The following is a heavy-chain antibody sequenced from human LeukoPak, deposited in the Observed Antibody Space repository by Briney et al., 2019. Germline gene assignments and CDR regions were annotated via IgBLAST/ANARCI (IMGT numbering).Heavy chain of an antibody. CDR1: GFTVSSNY. V-gene: IGHV3-53*01. D-gene: IGHD2/OR15-2a*01. Sequence: GGSLRLSCAASGFTVSSNYMTWVRQAPGKGLEWVSAIYSGGTTYYADSVKGRFTISRDNSKNTEYLQMNSLGAEDTAVYYCARQRDATTIFTIWGQGTMVTVSS. J-gene: IGHJ3*02. CDR2: IYSGGTT. CDR3: ARQRDATTIFTI.